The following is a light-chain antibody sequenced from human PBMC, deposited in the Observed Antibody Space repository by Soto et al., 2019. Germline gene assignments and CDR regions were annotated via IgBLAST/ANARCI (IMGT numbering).Light chain of an antibody. Sequence: QSALTQPRSVSGSPGQSVTISCTGTSSDVGDYNYVSWYQQHPGKAPKFMIYDVNKRPSGVPDRFSGSKSGNTASLTISGLQAEDEADYYCCSYAGSYTIWVFAGGTQLTVL. CDR2: DVN. CDR1: SSDVGDYNY. V-gene: IGLV2-11*01. J-gene: IGLJ3*02. CDR3: CSYAGSYTIWV.